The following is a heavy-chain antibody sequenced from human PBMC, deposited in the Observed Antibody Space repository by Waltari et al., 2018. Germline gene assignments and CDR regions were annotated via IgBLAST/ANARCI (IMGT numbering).Heavy chain of an antibody. D-gene: IGHD2-21*02. CDR3: ARGGGGDWEWFDP. CDR2: IYYTGCT. Sequence: QVQLQESGPSLLKPSETLSLICTVSGGSISGFYWSWVRQPPGKGLDWIGYIYYTGCTNFNPSLTSRVTMSVDTSKNQFSLKLSSVTAADMAFYYCARGGGGDWEWFDPWGQGTLVTVSS. V-gene: IGHV4-59*01. CDR1: GGSISGFY. J-gene: IGHJ5*02.